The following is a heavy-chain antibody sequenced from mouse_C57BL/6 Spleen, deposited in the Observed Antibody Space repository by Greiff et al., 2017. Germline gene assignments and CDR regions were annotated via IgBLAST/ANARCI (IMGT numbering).Heavy chain of an antibody. CDR2: IHPNSGST. Sequence: VQLQQSGAELVKPGASVKLSCKASGYTFTSYWMHWVKQRPGQGLEWIGMIHPNSGSTNYNEKFKSKATLTVDKSSSTAYMQLSSLTSEDSAVYYCAREGYYSNYAYFDYWGQGTTLTVSS. V-gene: IGHV1-64*01. CDR3: AREGYYSNYAYFDY. D-gene: IGHD2-5*01. CDR1: GYTFTSYW. J-gene: IGHJ2*01.